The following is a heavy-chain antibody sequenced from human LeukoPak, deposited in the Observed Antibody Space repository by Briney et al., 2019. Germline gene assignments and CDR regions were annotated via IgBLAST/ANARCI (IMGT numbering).Heavy chain of an antibody. Sequence: GGSLRLSCAASGFTFSAYWMAWVRQAPGKGLEWVANMKQDGSAKHYVDSVKGRFTISRDNVRNSLSLQMNSLRAEDSAVYYCARDDVGALDYWGQGTLVTVSS. V-gene: IGHV3-7*01. CDR1: GFTFSAYW. J-gene: IGHJ4*02. CDR2: MKQDGSAK. CDR3: ARDDVGALDY. D-gene: IGHD3-16*01.